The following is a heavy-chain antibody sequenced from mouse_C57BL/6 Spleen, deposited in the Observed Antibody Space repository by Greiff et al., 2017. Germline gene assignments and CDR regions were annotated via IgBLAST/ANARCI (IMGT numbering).Heavy chain of an antibody. CDR1: GFTFSSYA. Sequence: EVKLMESGEGLVKPGGSLQLSCAASGFTFSSYAMSWVRQTPEKRLEWVAYISSGGDYIYYADTVKGRFTISRDNARNTLYLQMSSLKSEDTAMYYCTSYDYDEYYFDYWGQGTTLTVSS. CDR2: ISSGGDYI. CDR3: TSYDYDEYYFDY. D-gene: IGHD2-4*01. J-gene: IGHJ2*01. V-gene: IGHV5-9-1*02.